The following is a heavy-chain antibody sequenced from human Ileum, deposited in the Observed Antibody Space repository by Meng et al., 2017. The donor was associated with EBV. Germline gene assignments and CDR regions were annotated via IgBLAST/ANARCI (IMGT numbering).Heavy chain of an antibody. CDR3: ASGRKYCSSTSCYGQFDY. CDR2: IYHSGST. Sequence: QLQLQESGPGLVKPSGTLSLTCAVSGGSISSSNWWSWVRQPPGKGLEWIGEIYHSGSTNYNPSLKSRVTISVDKSKNQFSLKLSSVTAADTAVYYCASGRKYCSSTSCYGQFDYWGQGTLVTVSS. CDR1: GGSISSSNW. J-gene: IGHJ4*02. V-gene: IGHV4-4*02. D-gene: IGHD2-2*01.